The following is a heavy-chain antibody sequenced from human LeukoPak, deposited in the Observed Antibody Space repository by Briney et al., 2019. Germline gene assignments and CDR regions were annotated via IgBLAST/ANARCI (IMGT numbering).Heavy chain of an antibody. CDR1: GGSISSGGYS. J-gene: IGHJ4*02. V-gene: IGHV4-30-2*01. CDR3: ATTPNPNYFDY. Sequence: PSETLSLTCAVSGGSISSGGYSWSWIRQPPGKGLEWIGYIYHSGSTYYNPSLKSRVTISVDRSKNQFSLKLSSVTAADTAVYYCATTPNPNYFDYWGQGALVTVSS. D-gene: IGHD1-14*01. CDR2: IYHSGST.